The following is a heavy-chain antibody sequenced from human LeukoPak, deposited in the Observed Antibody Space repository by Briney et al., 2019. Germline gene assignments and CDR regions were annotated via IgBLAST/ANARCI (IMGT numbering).Heavy chain of an antibody. CDR2: INPNSGNT. D-gene: IGHD3-10*01. Sequence: ASVKVSCKASGYTFTSYDINWVRQATGQGLEWMGWINPNSGNTGYAQKFQGRVTMTRNTSISTAYMELSSLRSEDTAVYYCARGHPYYYGSGSYYNFPDYWGQGTLVTVSS. J-gene: IGHJ4*02. CDR3: ARGHPYYYGSGSYYNFPDY. CDR1: GYTFTSYD. V-gene: IGHV1-8*01.